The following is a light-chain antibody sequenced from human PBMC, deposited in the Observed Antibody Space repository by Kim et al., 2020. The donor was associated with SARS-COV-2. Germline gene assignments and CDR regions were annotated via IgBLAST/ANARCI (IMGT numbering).Light chain of an antibody. CDR2: QDS. CDR1: KSGDKY. CDR3: QAWDSSTAGV. V-gene: IGLV3-1*01. J-gene: IGLJ1*01. Sequence: SYELTKPPSVSVSQGQTASITCSGAKSGDKYACWYQQKPGQSPVLFIYQDSKRPSGIPVRFSGSNSGNTATLTISGTQAMDEADYYCQAWDSSTAGVFGTGTKVTVL.